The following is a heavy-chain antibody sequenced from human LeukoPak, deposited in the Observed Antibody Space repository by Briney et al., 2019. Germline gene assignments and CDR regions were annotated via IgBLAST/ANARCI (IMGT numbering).Heavy chain of an antibody. V-gene: IGHV4-30-4*01. CDR1: GGSISSGDYY. Sequence: PSETLSLTCTVSGGSISSGDYYWSWIRQPPGKGLEWIGYIYYSGSTYYNPSLKSRVTISVDTSKNQFSLKLSSVTAADTAVYYCARLNRSYGYYFDYWGQGTLVTVSS. J-gene: IGHJ4*02. CDR2: IYYSGST. CDR3: ARLNRSYGYYFDY. D-gene: IGHD5-18*01.